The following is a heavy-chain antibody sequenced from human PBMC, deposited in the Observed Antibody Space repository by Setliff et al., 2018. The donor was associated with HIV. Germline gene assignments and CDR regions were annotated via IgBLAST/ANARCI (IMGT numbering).Heavy chain of an antibody. CDR3: AREPPPGNWNDNGAFDI. CDR1: GGSISSSSYY. J-gene: IGHJ3*02. Sequence: PSETLSLTCTVSGGSISSSSYYWGWIRQPPGKGLEWIGSIYFSGSTYYNPSLQSRVTISVDTSKNQFSLKLSSVTAADTAVHYCAREPPPGNWNDNGAFDIWGQGTMVTVSS. V-gene: IGHV4-39*07. D-gene: IGHD1-1*01. CDR2: IYFSGST.